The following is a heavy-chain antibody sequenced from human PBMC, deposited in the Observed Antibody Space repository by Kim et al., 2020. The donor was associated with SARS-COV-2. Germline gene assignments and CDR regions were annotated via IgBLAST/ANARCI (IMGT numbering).Heavy chain of an antibody. D-gene: IGHD3-9*01. CDR1: GGSISSYY. CDR3: ARGIPAYDILTGYYPSYAFDI. CDR2: IYYSGST. Sequence: SETLSLTCTVSGGSISSYYWSWIRQPPGKGLEWIGYIYYSGSTNYNPSLKSRVTISVDTSKNQFSLKLSSVTAADTAVYYCARGIPAYDILTGYYPSYAFDIWGQGTMVTVSS. V-gene: IGHV4-59*01. J-gene: IGHJ3*02.